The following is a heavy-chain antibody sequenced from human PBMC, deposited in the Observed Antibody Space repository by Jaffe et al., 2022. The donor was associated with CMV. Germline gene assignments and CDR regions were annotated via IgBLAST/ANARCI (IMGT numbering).Heavy chain of an antibody. D-gene: IGHD5-12*01. CDR1: GFTFSSYA. J-gene: IGHJ3*02. CDR3: AKGSRDGYNYLDAFDI. CDR2: ISGSGGST. V-gene: IGHV3-23*04. Sequence: EVQLVESGGGLVQPGGSLRLSCAASGFTFSSYAMSWVRQAPGKGLEWVSAISGSGGSTYYADSVKGRFTISRDNSKNTLYLQMNSLRAEDTAVYYCAKGSRDGYNYLDAFDIWGQGTMVTVSS.